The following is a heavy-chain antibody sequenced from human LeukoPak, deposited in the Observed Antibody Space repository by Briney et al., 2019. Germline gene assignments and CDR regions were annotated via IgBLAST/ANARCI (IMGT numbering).Heavy chain of an antibody. Sequence: GGSLRLSCAASGFTFSSYGMSWVRQAPGKGLEWVANIKQDGSDKYYLDSMKGRLTISRDNAKNSLYLQVNSLRVEDTAVYYCASLNYGQVWGSPHYYFDYWGQGILVTVSS. CDR1: GFTFSSYG. CDR2: IKQDGSDK. V-gene: IGHV3-7*01. J-gene: IGHJ4*02. CDR3: ASLNYGQVWGSPHYYFDY. D-gene: IGHD3-16*01.